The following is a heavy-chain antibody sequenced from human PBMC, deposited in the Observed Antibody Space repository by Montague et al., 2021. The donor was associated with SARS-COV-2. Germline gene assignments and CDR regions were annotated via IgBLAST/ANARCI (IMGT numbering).Heavy chain of an antibody. CDR1: GYTFMSYG. D-gene: IGHD6-19*01. CDR2: ISAYNGHV. CDR3: ARDIYSSGWYLGYYFYAMDV. Sequence: SVKVSCKASGYTFMSYGINWVRQAPGQGLEWMGWISAYNGHVNYTQKLQGRVTMTTDISTSTAYMELRSLRSDDAAVYYCARDIYSSGWYLGYYFYAMDVWGQGTTVTVSS. V-gene: IGHV1-18*01. J-gene: IGHJ6*02.